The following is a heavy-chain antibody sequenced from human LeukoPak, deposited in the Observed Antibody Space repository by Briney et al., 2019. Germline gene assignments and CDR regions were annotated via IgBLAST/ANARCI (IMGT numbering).Heavy chain of an antibody. J-gene: IGHJ4*02. CDR3: AKDRGGSYSIDC. CDR1: GYTLTSSH. V-gene: IGHV1-46*01. D-gene: IGHD1-26*01. CDR2: INCGDGYT. Sequence: ASVKVSCKASGYTLTSSHAHWVRQAPGQGLEWMALINCGDGYTNYAQKLQGRVSVTRDTSTSTIYMELSGLRVEDTAIYYCAKDRGGSYSIDCWGQGTLVTVSP.